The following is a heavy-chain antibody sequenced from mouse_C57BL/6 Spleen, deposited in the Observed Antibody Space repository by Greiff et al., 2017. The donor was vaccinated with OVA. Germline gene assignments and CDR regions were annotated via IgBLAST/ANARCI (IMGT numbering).Heavy chain of an antibody. Sequence: EVKLMEPGGGLVQPGESLKLSCESNEYAFPSHDLSWVSKTPETRLELVAAINSDGGSTYYPDPMERRFIISRDNTTKTLYLQMINLRSEDTALYYISRRGGDYEEVAYWGQGTLVTVSA. CDR1: EYAFPSHD. CDR2: INSDGGST. V-gene: IGHV5-2*01. D-gene: IGHD2-4*01. J-gene: IGHJ3*01. CDR3: SRRGGDYEEVAY.